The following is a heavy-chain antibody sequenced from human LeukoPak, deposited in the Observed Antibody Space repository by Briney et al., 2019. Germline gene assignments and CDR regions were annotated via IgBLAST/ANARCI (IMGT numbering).Heavy chain of an antibody. CDR3: ARGVEGDILN. V-gene: IGHV4-34*01. D-gene: IGHD3-9*01. CDR2: INHSGST. Sequence: PSETLSLTCAVYGGSFSGYYWSWIRQPPGKGLEWIGEINHSGSTNYNPSLKSRVTISVDTSKNQFPLKLSSVTAADTAVYYCARGVEGDILNWRQGTLVTVSS. J-gene: IGHJ4*02. CDR1: GGSFSGYY.